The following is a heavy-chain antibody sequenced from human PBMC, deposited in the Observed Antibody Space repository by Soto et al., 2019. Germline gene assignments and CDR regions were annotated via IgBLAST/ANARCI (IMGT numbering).Heavy chain of an antibody. V-gene: IGHV3-7*03. J-gene: IGHJ4*02. CDR3: ARDRAAIMITFGGAPDY. Sequence: GGSLRLSCAASGFTFSSYWMSWVRQAPGKGLEWVANIKQDGSEKYYVDSVKGRFTISRDNAKNSLYLQMNSLRAEDTAVYYCARDRAAIMITFGGAPDYWGQGTLVTVSS. CDR1: GFTFSSYW. CDR2: IKQDGSEK. D-gene: IGHD3-16*01.